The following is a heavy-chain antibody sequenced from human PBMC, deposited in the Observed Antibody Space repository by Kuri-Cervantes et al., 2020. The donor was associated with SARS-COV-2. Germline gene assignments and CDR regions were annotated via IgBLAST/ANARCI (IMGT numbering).Heavy chain of an antibody. D-gene: IGHD5-18*01. Sequence: GSLRLSCTVSGGSISSYYWSWIRQPAGKGLEWIGRIYTSGSTYYNPSLKSRVTISVDTSKNQFSLKLSSVTAADTAVYYCARLFNSYGYAIYWYFDLWGRGTLVTVSS. CDR1: GGSISSYY. V-gene: IGHV4-4*07. CDR3: ARLFNSYGYAIYWYFDL. J-gene: IGHJ2*01. CDR2: IYTSGST.